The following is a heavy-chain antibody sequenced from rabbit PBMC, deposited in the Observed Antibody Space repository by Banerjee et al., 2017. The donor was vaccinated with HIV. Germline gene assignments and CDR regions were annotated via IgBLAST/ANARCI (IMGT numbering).Heavy chain of an antibody. CDR3: ARDLAGVIGWNFNL. CDR1: GFSFSNKYV. CDR2: INTGSGST. Sequence: QEQLEESGGDLVKPEGSLTLTCTASGFSFSNKYVMCWVRQAPGKGLEWIACINTGSGSTWYASWANGRFSISRSTSLNTVTLQMTSLTAADTASYFCARDLAGVIGWNFNLWGQGTLVTVS. J-gene: IGHJ4*01. V-gene: IGHV1S43*01. D-gene: IGHD4-1*01.